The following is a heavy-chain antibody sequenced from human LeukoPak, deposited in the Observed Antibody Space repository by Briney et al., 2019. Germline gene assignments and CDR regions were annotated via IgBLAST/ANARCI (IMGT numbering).Heavy chain of an antibody. Sequence: SGPTLVKPTQTLTLTCTFSGFSLSTSGVGVGWIRQPPGKALEWLTLIFWDDDKRYSPSLKSRLTITKDTSKNQVVLTMTNMDPVDTATYYCGHSRQLACLDYWGQGTLVTVSS. CDR3: GHSRQLACLDY. J-gene: IGHJ4*02. CDR2: IFWDDDK. V-gene: IGHV2-5*02. D-gene: IGHD6-13*01. CDR1: GFSLSTSGVG.